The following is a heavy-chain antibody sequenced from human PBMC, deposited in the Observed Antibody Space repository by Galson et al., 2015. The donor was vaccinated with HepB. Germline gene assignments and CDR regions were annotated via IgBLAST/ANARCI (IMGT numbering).Heavy chain of an antibody. D-gene: IGHD3-22*01. V-gene: IGHV1-2*04. CDR1: GYTFTGYY. J-gene: IGHJ3*02. CDR2: INPNSGGT. CDR3: ARGGDYYDSSGYYGDAFDI. Sequence: SVKVSCKASGYTFTGYYMHWVRQAPGQGLEWVGWINPNSGGTNYAQKFQGWVTMTRDTSISTAYMELSRLRSDDTAVYYCARGGDYYDSSGYYGDAFDIWGQGTMVTVSS.